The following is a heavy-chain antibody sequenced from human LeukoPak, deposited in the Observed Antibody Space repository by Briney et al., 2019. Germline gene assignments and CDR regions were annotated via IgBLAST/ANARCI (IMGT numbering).Heavy chain of an antibody. CDR3: ARVGNSGYDSDY. J-gene: IGHJ4*02. D-gene: IGHD5-12*01. CDR2: MRYDGSYQ. CDR1: GFTFSNYG. V-gene: IGHV3-30*02. Sequence: GGSLRLSCAASGFTFSNYGMYWVRQAPGKGLEWVTFMRYDGSYQYYEDSVKGRFTISRDNSKNTLYLQMNSLRAEDTAVYYCARVGNSGYDSDYWGQGTLVTVSS.